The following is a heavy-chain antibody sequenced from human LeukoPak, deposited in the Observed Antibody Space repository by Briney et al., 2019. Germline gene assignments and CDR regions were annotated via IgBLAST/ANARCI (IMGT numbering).Heavy chain of an antibody. D-gene: IGHD3-10*01. Sequence: GGSLRLSCAASGFTFSSYGMHWVRQAPGKGLEWVAFIRYDGSNKYYADSVKGRFTISRDNSKNTLYLQMNSLRAEDTAVYYCAKDYGSGSYYFSGFDPWGQGTLVTVSS. CDR3: AKDYGSGSYYFSGFDP. CDR1: GFTFSSYG. J-gene: IGHJ5*02. CDR2: IRYDGSNK. V-gene: IGHV3-30*02.